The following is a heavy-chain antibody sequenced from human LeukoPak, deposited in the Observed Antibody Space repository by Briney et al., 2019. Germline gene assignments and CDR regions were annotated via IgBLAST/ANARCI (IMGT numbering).Heavy chain of an antibody. D-gene: IGHD2-21*01. J-gene: IGHJ6*02. Sequence: GGSLRLSCEASGFTFSNYAMSLVRQAPGKGLEWVSGISGRGDTTYYADSVKGRFTISRDSSKNTLFLQVNSLRAEDTAIYYCARLRGAYMGIYFCLDVWGQGTTVTVSS. CDR1: GFTFSNYA. V-gene: IGHV3-23*01. CDR3: ARLRGAYMGIYFCLDV. CDR2: ISGRGDTT.